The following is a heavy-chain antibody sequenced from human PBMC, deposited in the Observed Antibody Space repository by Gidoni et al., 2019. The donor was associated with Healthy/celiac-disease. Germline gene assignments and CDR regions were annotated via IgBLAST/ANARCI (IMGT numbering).Heavy chain of an antibody. CDR1: GFTFSSYD. J-gene: IGHJ6*02. CDR2: IGTAGDT. V-gene: IGHV3-13*01. D-gene: IGHD3-3*01. CDR3: ARRESLRFPGGMDV. Sequence: EVQLVESGGGLVQPGGSLRLSCAASGFTFSSYDMHWVRQATGKGLEWVSAIGTAGDTYYPGSVKGRFTISRENAKNSLYLQMNSLRAGDTAVYYCARRESLRFPGGMDVWGQGTTVTVSS.